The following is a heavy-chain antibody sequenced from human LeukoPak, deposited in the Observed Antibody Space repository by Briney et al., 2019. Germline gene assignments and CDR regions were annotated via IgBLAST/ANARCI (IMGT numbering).Heavy chain of an antibody. V-gene: IGHV1-2*02. CDR3: ARDLITVAGTRARRNYYYGMDV. CDR1: GYTFTGYY. CDR2: INPNSGGT. Sequence: ASVTVSCKASGYTFTGYYMHWVRQAPGQGLEWMGWINPNSGGTNYAQKFQGRVTMTRDTSISTAYMELSRLRSDDTAVYYCARDLITVAGTRARRNYYYGMDVWGQGTTVTVSS. D-gene: IGHD6-19*01. J-gene: IGHJ6*02.